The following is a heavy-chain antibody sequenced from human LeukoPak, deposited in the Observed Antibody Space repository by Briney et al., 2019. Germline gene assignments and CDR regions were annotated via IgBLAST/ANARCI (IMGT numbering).Heavy chain of an antibody. CDR2: FGPEDGET. CDR1: GYTLTELS. J-gene: IGHJ4*02. CDR3: ATVGGGSYPLFDY. D-gene: IGHD1-26*01. Sequence: GASVKVSCKVSGYTLTELSMHWVRQAPGKGLEWMGGFGPEDGETIYAQKFQGRVTMTEDTSTDTAYMELSSLRSEGTAVYYCATVGGGSYPLFDYWGQGTLVTVSS. V-gene: IGHV1-24*01.